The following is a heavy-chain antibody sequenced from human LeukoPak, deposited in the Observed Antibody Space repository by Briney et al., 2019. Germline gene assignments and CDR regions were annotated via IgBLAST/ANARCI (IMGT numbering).Heavy chain of an antibody. Sequence: GGSLRLSCAASGFTFSSYAMTWVGQAPGKGLEWVSAVSGSGGKTYYADSVKGRFTISRDNSKNTVSLQMNSLRAEDTAVYYCAKEDRVIAAPYLDYWGQGTLVTVSS. J-gene: IGHJ4*02. V-gene: IGHV3-23*01. CDR1: GFTFSSYA. CDR3: AKEDRVIAAPYLDY. CDR2: VSGSGGKT. D-gene: IGHD6-13*01.